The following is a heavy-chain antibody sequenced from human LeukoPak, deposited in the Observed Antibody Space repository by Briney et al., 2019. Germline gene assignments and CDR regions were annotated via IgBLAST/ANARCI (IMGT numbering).Heavy chain of an antibody. CDR1: GFTLSSYA. J-gene: IGHJ6*03. V-gene: IGHV3-23*01. D-gene: IGHD5-18*01. CDR3: AREDRGYSYGYYYYMDV. Sequence: GGSLRLSCAASGFTLSSYAMSWVRQGPGKGLEWVSAISVSGNTYHADSVKGRFTISRDSSKNTLYLQMNSLRAEDTAVYYCAREDRGYSYGYYYYMDVWGKGTTVTVSS. CDR2: ISVSGNT.